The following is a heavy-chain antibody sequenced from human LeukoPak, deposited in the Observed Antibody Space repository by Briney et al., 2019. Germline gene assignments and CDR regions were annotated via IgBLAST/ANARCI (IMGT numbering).Heavy chain of an antibody. J-gene: IGHJ4*02. CDR2: INPNSGGT. V-gene: IGHV1-2*02. Sequence: ASVKVSCKASGYTFTGYYMYWVRQAPGQGLEWMGWINPNSGGTNYAQKFQGRVTMTRDTSISTAYMELSRLRSDDTAVYYCARANYYDSSGYEFDYWGQGTLVTVSS. CDR1: GYTFTGYY. D-gene: IGHD3-22*01. CDR3: ARANYYDSSGYEFDY.